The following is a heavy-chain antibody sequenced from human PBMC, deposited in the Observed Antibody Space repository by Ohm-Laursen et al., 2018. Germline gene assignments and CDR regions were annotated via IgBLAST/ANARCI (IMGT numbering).Heavy chain of an antibody. D-gene: IGHD4-17*01. Sequence: SDTLSLTCTVSGGSFSTYYWSWIRQPPGKGLEWIGYISYSGSTNYNPSLKSRVTISVDTSNNQFSLKLSSVTAADTAVYYCARGPNLGGDYLYFQHWGQGTLVTVSS. CDR1: GGSFSTYY. CDR3: ARGPNLGGDYLYFQH. CDR2: ISYSGST. V-gene: IGHV4-59*07. J-gene: IGHJ1*01.